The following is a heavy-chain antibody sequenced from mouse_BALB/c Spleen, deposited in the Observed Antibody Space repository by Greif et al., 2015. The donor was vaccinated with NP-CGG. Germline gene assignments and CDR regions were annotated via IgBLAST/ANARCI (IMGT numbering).Heavy chain of an antibody. CDR1: GYTFTSYY. CDR3: ANWDYFDY. V-gene: IGHV1S56*01. CDR2: IYPGDGST. D-gene: IGHD4-1*01. Sequence: VQLQQSGPEPVKPGASVKMSCKASGYTFTSYYIHWVKQRPGQGLEWIGWIYPGDGSTKYNEKFKGKTTLTADKSSSTAYMLLSSLTSEDSAIYFCANWDYFDYWGQGTSLTVSS. J-gene: IGHJ2*02.